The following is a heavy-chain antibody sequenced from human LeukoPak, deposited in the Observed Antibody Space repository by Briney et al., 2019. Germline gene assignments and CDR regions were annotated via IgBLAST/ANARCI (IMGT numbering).Heavy chain of an antibody. CDR1: GGSISSSSYY. V-gene: IGHV4-39*01. CDR2: IYYSGST. Sequence: TSETLSLTCTVSGGSISSSSYYWGWIRQPPGKGLEWIGSIYYSGSTNYNPSLKSRVTISVDTSKNQFSLKLSSVTAADTAVYYCARRLAGTEDYWGQGTLVTVSS. D-gene: IGHD6-13*01. CDR3: ARRLAGTEDY. J-gene: IGHJ4*02.